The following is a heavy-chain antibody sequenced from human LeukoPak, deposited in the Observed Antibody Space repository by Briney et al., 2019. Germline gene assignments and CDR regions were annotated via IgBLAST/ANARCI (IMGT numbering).Heavy chain of an antibody. Sequence: ASDPVSCKACGYTFTSYDIHWVRQATGQELEWMGWMNPNSGNTGYAQKLQGRVTMTRNTSISTAYMELSSLRSEDTAVYYCARASSPFSGKASDYWGQGTLVTVSS. CDR2: MNPNSGNT. CDR3: ARASSPFSGKASDY. V-gene: IGHV1-8*01. D-gene: IGHD1-14*01. J-gene: IGHJ4*02. CDR1: GYTFTSYD.